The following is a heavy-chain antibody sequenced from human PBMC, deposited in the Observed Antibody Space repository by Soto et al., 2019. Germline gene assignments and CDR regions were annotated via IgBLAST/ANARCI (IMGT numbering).Heavy chain of an antibody. D-gene: IGHD1-26*01. V-gene: IGHV4-30-4*01. Sequence: SRTCSLSGGSISSGDYYWSWIRQPPGKGLEWIGYSYHSGSTNYNPSLKSRVTISADMSKSQFSLKLRSVTAADTAVYYCARYLREVYYYYRVDVWGQGNTVTVSS. J-gene: IGHJ6*02. CDR3: ARYLREVYYYYRVDV. CDR1: GGSISSGDYY. CDR2: SYHSGST.